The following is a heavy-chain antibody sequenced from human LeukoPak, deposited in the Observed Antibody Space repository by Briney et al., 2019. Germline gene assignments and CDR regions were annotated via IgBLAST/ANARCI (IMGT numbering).Heavy chain of an antibody. CDR2: IYSSGRT. CDR1: GGSINNYY. J-gene: IGHJ4*02. D-gene: IGHD3-10*01. Sequence: PSETLSLTCTVSGGSINNYYWSWIRQPPGKGLEWIGYIYSSGRTNYDPSLKSRVTISVDTSRNQFSLKLTSVTDADTAVYYCAGVDSRGSVGPYQFDYWGQGTLVTVSS. V-gene: IGHV4-59*01. CDR3: AGVDSRGSVGPYQFDY.